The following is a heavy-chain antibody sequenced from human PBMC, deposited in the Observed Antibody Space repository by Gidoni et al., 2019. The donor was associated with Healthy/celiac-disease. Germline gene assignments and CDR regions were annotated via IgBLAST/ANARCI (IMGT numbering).Heavy chain of an antibody. CDR1: GFSFSSYS. V-gene: IGHV3-21*01. CDR3: ARGGSSGWYDY. J-gene: IGHJ4*02. D-gene: IGHD6-19*01. CDR2: ISSSSSYI. Sequence: EVQLVESGGGLVKPGGSLRLSCAASGFSFSSYSMNWVCQAPGTGLEWVSSISSSSSYIDYADSGKGRCTSSRDNAKNSLYLQMNSLRAEDTAVYYCARGGSSGWYDYWGQGTLVTVSS.